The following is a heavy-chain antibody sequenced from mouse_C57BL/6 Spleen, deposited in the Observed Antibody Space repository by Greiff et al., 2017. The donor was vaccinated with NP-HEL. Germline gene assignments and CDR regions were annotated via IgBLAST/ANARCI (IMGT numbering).Heavy chain of an antibody. CDR1: GYTFTSYW. V-gene: IGHV1-72*01. CDR3: AKPMNYDGYYYAMDY. Sequence: QVQLKQPGAELVKPGASVKLSCKASGYTFTSYWMHWVKQRPGRGLEWIGRIDPNSGGTKYNEKFKSKATLTVDKPSSTAYMQLSSLTSEDSAVYYCAKPMNYDGYYYAMDYWGQGTSVTVSS. J-gene: IGHJ4*01. D-gene: IGHD2-4*01. CDR2: IDPNSGGT.